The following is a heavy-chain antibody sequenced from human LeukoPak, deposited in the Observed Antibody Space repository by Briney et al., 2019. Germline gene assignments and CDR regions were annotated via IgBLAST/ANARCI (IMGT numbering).Heavy chain of an antibody. CDR1: GGSISSYY. V-gene: IGHV4-4*07. CDR2: IYTSGST. D-gene: IGHD3-10*01. J-gene: IGHJ5*02. CDR3: ARAGGTMVRGPDVVLNWFDP. Sequence: SETLSLTCTVSGGSISSYYWSWIRQPAGKGLEWIGRIYTSGSTNYNPSLKSRVTISVDKSKNQFSLKLSSVTAADTAVYYCARAGGTMVRGPDVVLNWFDPWGQGTLVTVSS.